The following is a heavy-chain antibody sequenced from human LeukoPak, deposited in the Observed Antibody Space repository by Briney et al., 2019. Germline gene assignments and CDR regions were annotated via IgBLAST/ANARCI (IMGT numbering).Heavy chain of an antibody. CDR1: GFSLSTSGMC. J-gene: IGHJ4*02. CDR2: IDWDDDK. Sequence: SGPALVKXTQTLTLTCTFSGFSLSTSGMCVSWIRQPPGKALEWLARIDWDDDKYYSTSLKTRLTISKDTSKNQVVLTMTNMDPVDTATYYCARTPDMYYYDSSGSTNYFDYWGQGTLVTVSS. V-gene: IGHV2-70*11. D-gene: IGHD3-22*01. CDR3: ARTPDMYYYDSSGSTNYFDY.